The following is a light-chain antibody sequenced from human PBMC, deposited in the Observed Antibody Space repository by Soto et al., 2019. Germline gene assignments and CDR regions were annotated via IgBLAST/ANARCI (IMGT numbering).Light chain of an antibody. CDR3: QSYDSSLSGFYV. V-gene: IGLV1-40*01. CDR2: GNS. J-gene: IGLJ1*01. CDR1: SSNIGAGYD. Sequence: QSVLTQPPSVSGAPGQRVTISCTGSSSNIGAGYDVHWYQQLPGTAPXXLIYGNSNRPSGVPDRFSGSKSGTSASLAITGLQAEDEADYYCQSYDSSLSGFYVFGTGTKVTVL.